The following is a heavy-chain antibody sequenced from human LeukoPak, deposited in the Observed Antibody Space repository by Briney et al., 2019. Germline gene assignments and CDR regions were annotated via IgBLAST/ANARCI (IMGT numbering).Heavy chain of an antibody. Sequence: SGGSPRLSCAASGLTFSSYAMSWVRQAPGKGLEWVSAISGSGGSTYYADSVKGRFTISRDNSKNTLYLQMNSLRAEDTAVYYCAKDGYSSGWYDYWGQGTLVTVSS. J-gene: IGHJ4*02. D-gene: IGHD6-19*01. V-gene: IGHV3-23*01. CDR2: ISGSGGST. CDR3: AKDGYSSGWYDY. CDR1: GLTFSSYA.